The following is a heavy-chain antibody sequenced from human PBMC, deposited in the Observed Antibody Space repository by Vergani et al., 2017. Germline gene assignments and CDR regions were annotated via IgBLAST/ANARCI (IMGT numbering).Heavy chain of an antibody. V-gene: IGHV3-33*01. D-gene: IGHD4-17*01. CDR1: RFTFSSYG. CDR2: IWYDGSNK. CDR3: ARDGRVDDYGDYAEYFQH. J-gene: IGHJ1*01. Sequence: QVQLEESGGGVVQPGRSLRLSCAASRFTFSSYGMHWVRQAPGKGLEWVAVIWYDGSNKYYADSVKGRFTISRDNSKNTLYLQMNSRRAEDTAGYYCARDGRVDDYGDYAEYFQHWGQGTLVTVSS.